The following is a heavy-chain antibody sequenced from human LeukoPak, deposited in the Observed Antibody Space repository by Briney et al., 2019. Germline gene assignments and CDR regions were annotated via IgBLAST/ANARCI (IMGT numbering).Heavy chain of an antibody. Sequence: SETLSLTCTVSGGSISSDYWSWIRQSPGKGLEWIVYIYYSGTTSYNPSLKSRITISLDTSKNQFSLKLSSVTTADTAVYYCARGANWGSPDYWGQGTLVTVSS. CDR2: IYYSGTT. D-gene: IGHD7-27*01. V-gene: IGHV4-59*01. J-gene: IGHJ4*02. CDR3: ARGANWGSPDY. CDR1: GGSISSDY.